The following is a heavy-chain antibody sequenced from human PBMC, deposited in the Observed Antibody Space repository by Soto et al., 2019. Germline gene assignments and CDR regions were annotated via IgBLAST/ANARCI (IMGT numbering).Heavy chain of an antibody. Sequence: EVQLLESGGGLVQPGGSLRLSCAASGFTFSTYAMSWVRQAPGKGLEWVATIRGSGGNTHYADSVKGRFTTSRENPVCRVYLQMSSLRGEDTPVYFCARVKAQSLSGGWYGGDEIWGHGRMVSVSS. CDR1: GFTFSTYA. CDR2: IRGSGGNT. J-gene: IGHJ3*02. V-gene: IGHV3-23*01. CDR3: ARVKAQSLSGGWYGGDEI. D-gene: IGHD6-19*01.